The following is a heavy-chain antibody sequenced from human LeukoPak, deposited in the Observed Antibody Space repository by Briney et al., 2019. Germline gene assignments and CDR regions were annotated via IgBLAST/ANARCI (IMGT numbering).Heavy chain of an antibody. CDR1: SGSFSGYY. V-gene: IGHV4-34*01. CDR2: INHSGST. CDR3: ARGLDYGDYGWNWFDP. D-gene: IGHD4-17*01. J-gene: IGHJ5*02. Sequence: PSETLSLTYAVYSGSFSGYYWSWIRQPPGKGLEWIGEINHSGSTNYNPSLKSRVTISVDTSKNQFSLKLSSVTAADTAVYYCARGLDYGDYGWNWFDPWGQGTLVTVSS.